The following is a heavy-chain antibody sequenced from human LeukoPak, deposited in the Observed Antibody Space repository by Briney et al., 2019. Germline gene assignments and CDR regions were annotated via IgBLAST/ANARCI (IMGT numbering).Heavy chain of an antibody. CDR3: ARGITRDYDFWSGYYESYYYYYMDV. CDR2: IKQDGSEK. V-gene: IGHV3-7*01. Sequence: PGGSLRLSCAASGFTFSSYAMSWVRQAPGKGLEWVANIKQDGSEKYYVDSVKGRFTISRDNAKNSLYLQMNSLRAEDTAVYYCARGITRDYDFWSGYYESYYYYYMDVWGKGTTVTVSS. CDR1: GFTFSSYA. D-gene: IGHD3-3*01. J-gene: IGHJ6*03.